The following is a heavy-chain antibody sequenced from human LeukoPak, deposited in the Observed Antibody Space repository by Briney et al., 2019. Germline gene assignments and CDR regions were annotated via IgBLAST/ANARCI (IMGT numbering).Heavy chain of an antibody. Sequence: PGGSLRLSRAASGFTFDDYAMHWVRQAPGKGLEWVSGISWNSGTIYYADSVKGRFTISRDDAKNSLYLEMNSLRAEDAGVYYCARDKIVGATALDYWGQGTLVTVSS. CDR3: ARDKIVGATALDY. D-gene: IGHD1-26*01. J-gene: IGHJ4*02. CDR2: ISWNSGTI. V-gene: IGHV3-9*01. CDR1: GFTFDDYA.